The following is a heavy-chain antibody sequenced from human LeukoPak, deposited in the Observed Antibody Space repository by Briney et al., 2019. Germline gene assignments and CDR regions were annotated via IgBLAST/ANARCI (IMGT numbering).Heavy chain of an antibody. V-gene: IGHV3-64D*09. CDR3: ARAYGSGNYYKFPADY. CDR2: ISTDGTGT. D-gene: IGHD3-10*01. J-gene: IGHJ4*02. Sequence: PGGSLRLSCSASGFTLKTYSMHWVRQAPGKGLEYVSSISTDGTGTYYADSVKGRFTISRDKSKNTLYLQMSSLRADDTALYYCARAYGSGNYYKFPADYWGQGTLVTVSS. CDR1: GFTLKTYS.